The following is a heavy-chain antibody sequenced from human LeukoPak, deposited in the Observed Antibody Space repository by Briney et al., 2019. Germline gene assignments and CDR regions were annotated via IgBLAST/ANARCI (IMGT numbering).Heavy chain of an antibody. CDR1: GFAFSGYA. D-gene: IGHD3-10*01. V-gene: IGHV3-23*01. CDR3: AKVGHGASGLLDV. CDR2: ISGGGGTT. Sequence: GGSLRLSCAASGFAFSGYAMSWVPQAPGKGLEWVVGISGGGGTTYYADSVRGRFTISRDNSKNSLYVHKNSLTAEDPPVYYGAKVGHGASGLLDVGGRGTLVTVSS. J-gene: IGHJ2*01.